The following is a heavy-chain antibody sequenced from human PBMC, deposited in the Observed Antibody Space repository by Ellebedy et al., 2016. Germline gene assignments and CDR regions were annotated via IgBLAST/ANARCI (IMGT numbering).Heavy chain of an antibody. CDR2: IYYSGST. V-gene: IGHV4-31*03. D-gene: IGHD7-27*01. J-gene: IGHJ4*02. CDR3: ARTDWGSIY. Sequence: SETLSLTCTVSGGSISSSSYYWGWIRQHPGKGLEWIGYIYYSGSTYYNPSLKSRVTISVDTSKNQFSLKLSSVTAADTAVYYWARTDWGSIYWGQGTLVTVSS. CDR1: GGSISSSSYY.